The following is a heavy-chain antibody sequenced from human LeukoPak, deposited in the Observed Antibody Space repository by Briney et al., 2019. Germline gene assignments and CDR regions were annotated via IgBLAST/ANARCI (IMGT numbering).Heavy chain of an antibody. V-gene: IGHV3-48*01. CDR3: ARVRSSYYYESSGYYHYDAFDV. Sequence: GGSLRLSCAASGFSFNPYSMNWLRQAPGKGLEWVSYIDSSSGTIYYADSVRGRFTISGDNAKNSLYLQMNSLRAEDTAVYYCARVRSSYYYESSGYYHYDAFDVWGQGTMVTVSS. D-gene: IGHD3-22*01. CDR1: GFSFNPYS. CDR2: IDSSSGTI. J-gene: IGHJ3*01.